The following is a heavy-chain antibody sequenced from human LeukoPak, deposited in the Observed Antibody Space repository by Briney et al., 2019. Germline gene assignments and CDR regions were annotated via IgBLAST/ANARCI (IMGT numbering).Heavy chain of an antibody. CDR3: ARTYYYDSSGYYRVLGEFDY. J-gene: IGHJ4*02. CDR1: GFTFSSYG. CDR2: ISYDGTNK. D-gene: IGHD3-22*01. V-gene: IGHV3-30*19. Sequence: PGRSLRLSCAASGFTFSSYGIHWVRQAPGKGLEWVAVISYDGTNKYYADSVKGRFTISRDNSKNTLYLQMNSLRAEDTAVYYCARTYYYDSSGYYRVLGEFDYWGQGTLVTVSS.